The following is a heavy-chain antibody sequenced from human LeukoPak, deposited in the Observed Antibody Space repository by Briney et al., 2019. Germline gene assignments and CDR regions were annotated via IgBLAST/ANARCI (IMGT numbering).Heavy chain of an antibody. J-gene: IGHJ4*02. Sequence: RESGPALMKPTQTLTLTCTFSGFSLSTSGMCVSWIRQPPGKALEWLARIDWDDDKYYSTSLKTRLTISKDTSKNQVVLTMTNMDPVDTAPYYCARHVKYSSGWCNDYWGRGTLVTVSS. D-gene: IGHD6-19*01. CDR2: IDWDDDK. V-gene: IGHV2-70*11. CDR1: GFSLSTSGMC. CDR3: ARHVKYSSGWCNDY.